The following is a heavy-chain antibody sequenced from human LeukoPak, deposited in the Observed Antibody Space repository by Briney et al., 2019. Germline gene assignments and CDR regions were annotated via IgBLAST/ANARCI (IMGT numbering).Heavy chain of an antibody. D-gene: IGHD3-22*01. CDR2: ISYDGSNK. V-gene: IGHV3-30*04. CDR3: ARDLGQYYDTSDNWFDP. CDR1: GFTFSSYA. Sequence: GGSLRLSCAASGFTFSSYAMHWVRQAPGKGLEWVAVISYDGSNKYYADSVKGRFTISRDNSKNTLNLQMNSLRAEDTAVYYCARDLGQYYDTSDNWFDPWGQGTLVTVSS. J-gene: IGHJ5*02.